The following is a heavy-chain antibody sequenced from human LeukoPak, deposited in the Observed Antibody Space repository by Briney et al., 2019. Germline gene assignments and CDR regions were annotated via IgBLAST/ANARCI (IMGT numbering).Heavy chain of an antibody. CDR2: ISGSGGST. V-gene: IGHV3-23*01. CDR3: AKGAYYDSSGYWNYYYMDV. J-gene: IGHJ6*03. D-gene: IGHD3-22*01. Sequence: GGSLRLSCAASGFTFSSYGMSWVRQAPGKGLEWVSGISGSGGSTYYADSVKGRFTISRDNSKNTLYLQMNSLRAEDTAVYYCAKGAYYDSSGYWNYYYMDVWGKGTTVTISS. CDR1: GFTFSSYG.